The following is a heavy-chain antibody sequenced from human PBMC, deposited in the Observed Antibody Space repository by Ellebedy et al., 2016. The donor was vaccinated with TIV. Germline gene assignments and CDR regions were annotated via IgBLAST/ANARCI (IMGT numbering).Heavy chain of an antibody. CDR2: ISSSSRTI. D-gene: IGHD4-23*01. CDR3: ARDGREDYGGYMDQFDFDY. V-gene: IGHV3-48*01. CDR1: GFIFSSYG. J-gene: IGHJ4*02. Sequence: GESLKISCAASGFIFSSYGMHWVRPAPGKGLEWLSYISSSSRTIFYADSVKGRFTISRDNAKNSLYLQMNSLRAEDTAVYYCARDGREDYGGYMDQFDFDYWGQGTLVTVSS.